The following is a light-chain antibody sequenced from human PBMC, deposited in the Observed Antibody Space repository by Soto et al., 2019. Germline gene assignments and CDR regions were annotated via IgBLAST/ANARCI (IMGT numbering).Light chain of an antibody. CDR2: YIS. CDR1: QSAGNF. Sequence: EIVMTQSPATLSVSPGETASLSCRASQSAGNFLAWYQQKPGQAPRLLIYYISTRATGIPARFSGSGSGTEFTLTINSLQSEESAVYYCQQHNQWHITFGQGTRLEIK. CDR3: QQHNQWHIT. V-gene: IGKV3D-15*01. J-gene: IGKJ5*01.